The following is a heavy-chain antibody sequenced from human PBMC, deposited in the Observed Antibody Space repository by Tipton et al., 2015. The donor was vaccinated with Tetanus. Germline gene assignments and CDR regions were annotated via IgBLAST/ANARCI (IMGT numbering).Heavy chain of an antibody. V-gene: IGHV4-59*10. D-gene: IGHD3-16*01. Sequence: TLSLTCVVYGGSSSGFYWSWIRQTPGKGLEWIGRIYSSGTTNYDPSLRGRVTMSIDTSKNRFSLKLDSVTAADTAIYYCARALKQGANWFDPWGQGTLVTVSS. CDR2: IYSSGTT. CDR3: ARALKQGANWFDP. CDR1: GGSSSGFY. J-gene: IGHJ5*02.